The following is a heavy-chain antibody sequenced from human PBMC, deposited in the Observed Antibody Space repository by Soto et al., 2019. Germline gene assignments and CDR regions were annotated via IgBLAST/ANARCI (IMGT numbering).Heavy chain of an antibody. D-gene: IGHD3-9*01. CDR2: ISGDGVTT. CDR3: AREYYGLLTGYYTDY. J-gene: IGHJ4*02. Sequence: EVQLVESGGDLVQRGGSLRLSCAASGFPFSSYWMHWVRHTPGKGLDWVARISGDGVTTYYADSVTGPFTVSRDNAKNTLSLQISGLRAEDTAVYYCAREYYGLLTGYYTDYWGQGTLVSVSS. CDR1: GFPFSSYW. V-gene: IGHV3-74*01.